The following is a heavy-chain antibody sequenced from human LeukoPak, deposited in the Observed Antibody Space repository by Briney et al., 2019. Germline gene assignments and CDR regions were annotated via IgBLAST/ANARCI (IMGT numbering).Heavy chain of an antibody. J-gene: IGHJ4*02. V-gene: IGHV1-2*02. D-gene: IGHD3-22*01. CDR2: INPNSGGT. Sequence: ASVKVSCKASGYTFTGYYRHWVRQAPGQGLEWMGWINPNSGGTNYAQKFQGRVTMTRDTSISTAYMELSRLRSDDTAVYYCARELQYYDSSGPLDYWGQGTLVTVSS. CDR3: ARELQYYDSSGPLDY. CDR1: GYTFTGYY.